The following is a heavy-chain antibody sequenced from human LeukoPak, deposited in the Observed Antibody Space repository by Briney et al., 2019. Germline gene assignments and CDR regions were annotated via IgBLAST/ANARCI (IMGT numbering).Heavy chain of an antibody. CDR2: IYSSGST. J-gene: IGHJ6*02. CDR3: ARGYYDILTGLDYYHYGMDV. CDR1: GGFFSRYY. D-gene: IGHD3-9*01. V-gene: IGHV4-4*07. Sequence: SETLSLTCTVSGGFFSRYYWSWIRQPAGRGLEWIGRIYSSGSTNYNPSLKSRVTMSVDTSKGQYSLKLRSVTAADTAVYYCARGYYDILTGLDYYHYGMDVWGQGTTVIVSS.